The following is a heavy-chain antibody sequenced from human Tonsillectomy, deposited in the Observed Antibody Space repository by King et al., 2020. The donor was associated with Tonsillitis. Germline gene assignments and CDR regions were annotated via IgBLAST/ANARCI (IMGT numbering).Heavy chain of an antibody. Sequence: VQLVESGPEGKKPGESLKISCKASGYSFSSYWIGWVRQMPGKGLEGRGIFYPGDSDTRYNPSFQSQVTISADKSIITAYLQWYTLKASDTAIYYCARPRDSDPKDAFDIWGQGTWVTVSS. CDR2: FYPGDSDT. CDR1: GYSFSSYW. V-gene: IGHV5-51*03. J-gene: IGHJ3*02. CDR3: ARPRDSDPKDAFDI. D-gene: IGHD1-26*01.